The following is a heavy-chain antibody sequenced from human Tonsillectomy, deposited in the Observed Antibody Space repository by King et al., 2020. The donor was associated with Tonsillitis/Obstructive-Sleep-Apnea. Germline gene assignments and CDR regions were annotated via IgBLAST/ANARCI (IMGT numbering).Heavy chain of an antibody. D-gene: IGHD1-14*01. J-gene: IGHJ4*02. CDR2: INPSSGGT. Sequence: QLVQSGAEVKTPGASVKVSCKASGYTFTWYYIHWGRQARGQGLEWMGIINPSSGGTRYAQKFQGRVTMTTDTSASTVYLEISSLRSEDTAVYYCARDDVVGRYIDSWGQGTLVTVSS. CDR3: ARDDVVGRYIDS. CDR1: GYTFTWYY. V-gene: IGHV1-46*01.